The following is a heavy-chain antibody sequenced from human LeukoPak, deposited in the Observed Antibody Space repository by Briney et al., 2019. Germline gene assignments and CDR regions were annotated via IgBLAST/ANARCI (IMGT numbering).Heavy chain of an antibody. CDR2: ISGSGGGT. Sequence: GGSLRLSCAASGFTFSNYAMSWVRQAPGKGLEWVSAISGSGGGTYYADSVKGRFTISRDNSKNTLYLQMNSLRAEDTAVYYCAKVEGFDCAGDCFWMDVWGQGTTVTVSS. CDR3: AKVEGFDCAGDCFWMDV. D-gene: IGHD2-21*02. V-gene: IGHV3-23*01. CDR1: GFTFSNYA. J-gene: IGHJ6*02.